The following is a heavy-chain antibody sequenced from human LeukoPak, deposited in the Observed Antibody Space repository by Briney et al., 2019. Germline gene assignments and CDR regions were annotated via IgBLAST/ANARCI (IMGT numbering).Heavy chain of an antibody. D-gene: IGHD6-6*01. V-gene: IGHV1-69*05. CDR1: GGTFSSYA. Sequence: SSVKVSCKASGGTFSSYAISWVRQAPGQGLEWMGGIIPIFGTANYAQKFQGRVTITTDESTSTAYMELSSLRSEDTAVYYCASYAGSARTANNWFDPWGQGTQVTVSS. CDR3: ASYAGSARTANNWFDP. J-gene: IGHJ5*02. CDR2: IIPIFGTA.